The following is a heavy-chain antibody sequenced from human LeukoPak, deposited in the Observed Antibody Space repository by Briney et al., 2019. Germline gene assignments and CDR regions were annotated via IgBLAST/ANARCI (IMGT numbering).Heavy chain of an antibody. D-gene: IGHD3-9*01. CDR3: ARERGTDYDILTGYYRSGAFDI. CDR2: ISSSGSTI. CDR1: GFTFSSYE. J-gene: IGHJ3*02. V-gene: IGHV3-48*03. Sequence: GGSLRLSCAASGFTFSSYEMNWVRQAPGKGLEWVSYISSSGSTIYYAHSVKGRFTISRDNAKNSLYLQMNSLRAEDTAVYYCARERGTDYDILTGYYRSGAFDIWGQGTMVTVSS.